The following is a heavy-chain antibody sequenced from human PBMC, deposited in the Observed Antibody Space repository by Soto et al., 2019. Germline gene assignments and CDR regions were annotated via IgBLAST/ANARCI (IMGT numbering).Heavy chain of an antibody. CDR3: TRVLGLYYFDY. Sequence: GGSLRLSCTASGFTFGDYAMSWFRQDPGKGLEWVGFIRSKAYGGTTEYAASVKGRFTISRDDSKSIAYLHMNSLKTEDTAVYYCTRVLGLYYFDYWGQGTLVTVSS. D-gene: IGHD2-8*02. J-gene: IGHJ4*02. CDR2: IRSKAYGGTT. CDR1: GFTFGDYA. V-gene: IGHV3-49*03.